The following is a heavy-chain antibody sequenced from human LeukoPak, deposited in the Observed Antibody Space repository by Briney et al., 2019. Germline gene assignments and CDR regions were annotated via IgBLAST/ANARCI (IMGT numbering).Heavy chain of an antibody. CDR2: ISWDGGST. Sequence: GGSLRLSCAASGFTFDDYAMHWVRQAPGKGLEWVSLISWDGGSTYYADSVKGRFTISRDNSKDSLYLQMNSLRAEDTALYYCAKDSTRGSSWDFDYWGQGTLVTVSS. CDR3: AKDSTRGSSWDFDY. J-gene: IGHJ4*02. V-gene: IGHV3-43D*03. CDR1: GFTFDDYA. D-gene: IGHD6-6*01.